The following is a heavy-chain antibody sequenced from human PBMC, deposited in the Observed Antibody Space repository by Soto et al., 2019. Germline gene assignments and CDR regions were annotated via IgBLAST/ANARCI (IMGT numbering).Heavy chain of an antibody. Sequence: SETLSLTCPVYGRSFSGYCWSWIRQPPGKGLEWIGEINHSGSTNYNPSLKSRVTISVDTSKNQFSLKLSSVTAADTAVYYCAEDYYGMDVWGQGTTVT. J-gene: IGHJ6*02. CDR2: INHSGST. V-gene: IGHV4-34*01. CDR3: AEDYYGMDV. CDR1: GRSFSGYC.